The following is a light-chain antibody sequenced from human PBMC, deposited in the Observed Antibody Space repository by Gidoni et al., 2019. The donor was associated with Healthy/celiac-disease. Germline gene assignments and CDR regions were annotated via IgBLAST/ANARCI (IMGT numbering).Light chain of an antibody. CDR3: QSADSSGTYVV. J-gene: IGLJ2*01. CDR2: KDS. CDR1: ALPKQY. Sequence: YELTQPPSVSVSPGQTARITCSGDALPKQYAYWYQQKPGQAPVLVIYKDSERPSGIPERFSGSSSGTTVTLTISGVQAEDEADYYCQSADSSGTYVVFGGGTKLTVL. V-gene: IGLV3-25*03.